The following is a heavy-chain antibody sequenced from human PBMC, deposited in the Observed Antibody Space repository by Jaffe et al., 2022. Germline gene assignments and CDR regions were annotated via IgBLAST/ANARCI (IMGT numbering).Heavy chain of an antibody. J-gene: IGHJ4*02. CDR1: GFTFSSYS. Sequence: EVQLVESGGGLVQPGGSLRLSCAASGFTFSSYSMNWVRQAPGKGLEWVSYISSSSSTIYYADSVKGRFTISRDNAKNSLYLQMNSLRAEDTAVYYCARDQVGELVVPAAVDYWGQGTLVTVSS. CDR3: ARDQVGELVVPAAVDY. V-gene: IGHV3-48*01. D-gene: IGHD2-2*01. CDR2: ISSSSSTI.